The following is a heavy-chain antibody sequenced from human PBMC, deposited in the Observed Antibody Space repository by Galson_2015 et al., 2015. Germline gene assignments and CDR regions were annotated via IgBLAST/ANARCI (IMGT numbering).Heavy chain of an antibody. CDR1: GHTFTSYY. CDR2: INPSGGST. D-gene: IGHD5-18*01. J-gene: IGHJ6*03. V-gene: IGHV1-46*01. CDR3: ARDTAMVPLAYYYMDV. Sequence: SVKVSCKASGHTFTSYYMHWVRQAPGQGLEWMGIINPSGGSTSYAQKFQGRVTMTRDTSTSTVYMELSSLRSEDTAVYYCARDTAMVPLAYYYMDVWGKGTTVTVSS.